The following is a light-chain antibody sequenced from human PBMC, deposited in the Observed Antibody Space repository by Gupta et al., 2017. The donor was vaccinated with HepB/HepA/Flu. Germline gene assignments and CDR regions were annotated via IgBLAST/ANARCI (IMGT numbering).Light chain of an antibody. CDR3: HVWENTSYNQVI. J-gene: IGLJ2*01. Sequence: YVLPPPPSVSLAPGKTARITCGGANIGERSLQWYQQRSGHAPVLVIYDDRERPSGSPERVSGSNSGNTATLTISGVEGGDEADYYCHVWENTSYNQVIFGGGTNLTVL. V-gene: IGLV3-21*03. CDR1: NIGERS. CDR2: DDR.